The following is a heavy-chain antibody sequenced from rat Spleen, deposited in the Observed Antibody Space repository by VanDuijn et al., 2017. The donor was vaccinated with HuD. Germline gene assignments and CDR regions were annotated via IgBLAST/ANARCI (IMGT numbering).Heavy chain of an antibody. D-gene: IGHD1-10*01. V-gene: IGHV3-3*01. CDR1: GYSITSNY. CDR2: INSAGST. CDR3: GRDNNYKAY. Sequence: EVQLQESGPGLVKPSQSLSLTCSVTGYSITSNYWGWIRQFPGNKMEWMGYINSAGSTNYNPSLKSRISITRDTSKNQFFLQVNSVTTEDTATYYCGRDNNYKAYWGQGVMVTVSS. J-gene: IGHJ2*01.